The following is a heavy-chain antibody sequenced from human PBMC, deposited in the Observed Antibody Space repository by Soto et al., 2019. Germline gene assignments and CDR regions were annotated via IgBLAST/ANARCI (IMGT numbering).Heavy chain of an antibody. V-gene: IGHV4-31*03. J-gene: IGHJ6*02. D-gene: IGHD3-9*01. CDR1: GGSISSGGYY. CDR2: IYYSGST. CDR3: ARTTTYYDILTGNYYYYGMDV. Sequence: PSETLSLTCTVSGGSISSGGYYWSWIRQHPGKGLEWIGYIYYSGSTYYNPSLKSRVTISVDTSKNQFSLKLSSVTAADTAVYYCARTTTYYDILTGNYYYYGMDVWGQGTTVTVSS.